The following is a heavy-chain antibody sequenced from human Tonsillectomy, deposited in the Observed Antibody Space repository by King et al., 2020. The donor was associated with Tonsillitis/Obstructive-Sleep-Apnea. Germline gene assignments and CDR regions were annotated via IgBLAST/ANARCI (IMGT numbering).Heavy chain of an antibody. Sequence: QLVQSGAEVKKPGASVKVSCKASGYSFTSHGFSWVRQAPGQGLEWMGWISAYNGNTNYAQKFQGRVTMTTDTSTSTAYMELRTLRSDDTAVYYCASDHLSRLVVVGAPNYYYYMDVWGKGTPVTVSS. J-gene: IGHJ6*03. CDR3: ASDHLSRLVVVGAPNYYYYMDV. D-gene: IGHD2-21*01. V-gene: IGHV1-18*01. CDR2: ISAYNGNT. CDR1: GYSFTSHG.